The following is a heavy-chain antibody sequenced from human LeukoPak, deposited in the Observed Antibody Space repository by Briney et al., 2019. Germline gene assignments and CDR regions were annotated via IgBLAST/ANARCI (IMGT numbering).Heavy chain of an antibody. J-gene: IGHJ4*02. Sequence: GGSLRLSCAASGFTFSSYGMHWVRQAPGKGLEWVAFIRYDGSNKYYADSVKGRFTISRDNSKNTLYLQMNSLRAEDTAVYYCAKAVVIVPTATPFDYWGQGTLVTVSS. V-gene: IGHV3-30*02. D-gene: IGHD2-2*01. CDR3: AKAVVIVPTATPFDY. CDR2: IRYDGSNK. CDR1: GFTFSSYG.